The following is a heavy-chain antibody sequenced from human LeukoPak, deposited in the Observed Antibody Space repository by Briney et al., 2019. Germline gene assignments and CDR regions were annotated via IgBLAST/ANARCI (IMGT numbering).Heavy chain of an antibody. CDR3: ARFVAVAGTFDY. CDR2: IYYSGST. J-gene: IGHJ4*02. V-gene: IGHV4-31*03. Sequence: PSETLSLTCTVSGGSISSGGYYWSRIRQHPGKGLEWIGYIYYSGSTYYNPSLKSRVTISVDTSKNQFSLKLSSVTAADTAVYYCARFVAVAGTFDYWGQGTLVTVSS. D-gene: IGHD6-19*01. CDR1: GGSISSGGYY.